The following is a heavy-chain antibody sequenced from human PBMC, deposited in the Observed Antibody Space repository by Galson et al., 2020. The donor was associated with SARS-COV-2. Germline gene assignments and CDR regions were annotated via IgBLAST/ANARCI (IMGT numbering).Heavy chain of an antibody. CDR2: INHSGST. Sequence: SETLSLTCAVYGGSFSGYYWSWIRQPPGKGLEWIGEINHSGSTNYNPSLKSRVTISVDTSKNQFSLKLSSVTAADTAVYYCARADYDSSGYSPGIDYWGQGTLVTVSS. J-gene: IGHJ4*02. V-gene: IGHV4-34*01. CDR3: ARADYDSSGYSPGIDY. D-gene: IGHD3-22*01. CDR1: GGSFSGYY.